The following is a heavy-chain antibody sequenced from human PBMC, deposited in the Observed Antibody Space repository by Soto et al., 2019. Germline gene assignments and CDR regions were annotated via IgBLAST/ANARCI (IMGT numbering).Heavy chain of an antibody. CDR3: TRGGTRTTYWGLFDS. V-gene: IGHV3-74*01. D-gene: IGHD7-27*01. Sequence: EVKVVESGGGLVQPGGSLRLSCAASGFTFSDNWMHWVRQPPGKGPVWVSRISGDASSTSYADSVKCRFTISRDSAKNTVYLQMDSLRVEDTAVYYCTRGGTRTTYWGLFDSWGQGTLVTVSS. CDR1: GFTFSDNW. J-gene: IGHJ4*02. CDR2: ISGDASST.